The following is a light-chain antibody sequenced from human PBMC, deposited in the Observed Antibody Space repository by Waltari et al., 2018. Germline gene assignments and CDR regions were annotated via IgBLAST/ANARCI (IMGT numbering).Light chain of an antibody. CDR2: CSS. CDR1: QSVSRA. CDR3: QHYLRLPAT. J-gene: IGKJ1*01. Sequence: EIVLTQSPGTLSLSPGERATLSCRASQSVSRALAWYQQKPGQAPRLLIYCSSNRATGIPERFSGSGSGTDFSLTISSLEPEDFAVYYCQHYLRLPATFGQGTKVEIK. V-gene: IGKV3-20*01.